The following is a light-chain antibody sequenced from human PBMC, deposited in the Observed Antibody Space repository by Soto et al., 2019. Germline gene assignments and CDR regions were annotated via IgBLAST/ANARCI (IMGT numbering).Light chain of an antibody. CDR2: DVS. J-gene: IGLJ1*01. V-gene: IGLV2-14*01. CDR3: SSYTSSSTPNYV. CDR1: SSDVGGYNY. Sequence: QSVLTQPASVSGSRGQSITISCTGTSSDVGGYNYVSWYQQHPGKAPKLMIYDVSNRPSGVSNRFSGSKSGNTASLTISGLQAEDEADYYCSSYTSSSTPNYVFGNGTKVTIL.